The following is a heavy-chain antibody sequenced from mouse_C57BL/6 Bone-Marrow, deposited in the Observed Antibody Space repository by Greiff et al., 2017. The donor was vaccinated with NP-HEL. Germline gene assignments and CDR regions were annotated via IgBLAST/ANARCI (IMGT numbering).Heavy chain of an antibody. CDR3: ARSYYSNPLAWFAY. V-gene: IGHV7-3*01. CDR2: IRNKANGYTT. D-gene: IGHD2-5*01. J-gene: IGHJ3*01. CDR1: GFTFTDYY. Sequence: EVKLVESGGGLVQPGGSLSLSCAASGFTFTDYYMSWVRQPPGKALEWLGFIRNKANGYTTEYSASVKGRFTISRDNSQSIIYLQMNALRAEDSATYYCARSYYSNPLAWFAYWGQGTLVTVSA.